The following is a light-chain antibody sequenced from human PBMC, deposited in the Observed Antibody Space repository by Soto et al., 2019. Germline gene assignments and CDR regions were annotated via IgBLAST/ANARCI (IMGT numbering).Light chain of an antibody. CDR3: MQATQFPHT. Sequence: DIVMTQTPLSSPVTLGQPASISGRSSQSLVHSDGSTHLSWLQQRPGQPPRLLMSKVSHRFSGVPDRFSGSGAGTDFTLKISRVEAEDVGVYYCMQATQFPHTFGQGTKLEIK. CDR1: QSLVHSDGSTH. CDR2: KVS. V-gene: IGKV2-24*01. J-gene: IGKJ2*01.